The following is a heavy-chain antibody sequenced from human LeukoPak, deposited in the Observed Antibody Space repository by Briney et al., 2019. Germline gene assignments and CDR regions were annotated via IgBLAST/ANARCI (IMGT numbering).Heavy chain of an antibody. CDR2: IYYSGST. CDR1: GGSISSGGYY. Sequence: SQTLSLTCTVSGGSISSGGYYWSWIRQHPGKGLEWIGYIYYSGSTYYNPSLKSRVTISVDTSKNQFSLKLSSVTAADTAVYYCARERYSSSWPTEISGMDVWGQGTTVTVSS. J-gene: IGHJ6*02. V-gene: IGHV4-31*03. D-gene: IGHD6-13*01. CDR3: ARERYSSSWPTEISGMDV.